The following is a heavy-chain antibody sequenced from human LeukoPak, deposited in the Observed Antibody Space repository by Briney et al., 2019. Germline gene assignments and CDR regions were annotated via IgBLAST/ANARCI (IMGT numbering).Heavy chain of an antibody. V-gene: IGHV3-9*01. CDR3: AREITVFGVVPSDFYYGMDV. CDR1: GFTFDDYA. J-gene: IGHJ6*02. CDR2: ISWNSGSI. D-gene: IGHD3-3*01. Sequence: GGSLRLSCAASGFTFDDYAMHWVRQAPGKGLEWVSGISWNSGSIGYADSVRGRFTISRDNSKNTVYLQMNSLRAEDTAVYYCAREITVFGVVPSDFYYGMDVWGQGTTVTVSS.